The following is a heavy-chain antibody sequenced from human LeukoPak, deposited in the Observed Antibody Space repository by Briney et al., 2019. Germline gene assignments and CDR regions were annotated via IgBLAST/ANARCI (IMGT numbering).Heavy chain of an antibody. Sequence: PAETLSLTCTVSGGPISSYYWSWIRQPPGEALEWIGYIYYSWSTNYNPSLKRPVTISVDTSKNPFSMKLSSVTAADTAVYYCARFYGDYPFYSYCYYCMDVWGQGTTVTVSS. D-gene: IGHD4-17*01. CDR1: GGPISSYY. CDR2: IYYSWST. CDR3: ARFYGDYPFYSYCYYCMDV. J-gene: IGHJ6*02. V-gene: IGHV4-59*01.